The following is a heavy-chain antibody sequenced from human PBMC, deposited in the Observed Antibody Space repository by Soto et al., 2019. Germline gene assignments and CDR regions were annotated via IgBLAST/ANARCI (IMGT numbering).Heavy chain of an antibody. CDR2: IIPIFGTA. CDR3: ASQYSSGWYVPKNYYYYYGMDV. V-gene: IGHV1-69*13. D-gene: IGHD6-19*01. Sequence: ASVKVSCKASGGTFSSYAISWVRQAPGQGLEWMGGIIPIFGTANYAQKFQGRVTITADESTSTAYMELSSLRSEDTAVYYCASQYSSGWYVPKNYYYYYGMDVWGQGTTVTVSS. CDR1: GGTFSSYA. J-gene: IGHJ6*02.